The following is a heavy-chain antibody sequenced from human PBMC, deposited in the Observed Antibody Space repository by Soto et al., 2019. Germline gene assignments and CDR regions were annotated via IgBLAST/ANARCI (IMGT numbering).Heavy chain of an antibody. D-gene: IGHD5-12*01. CDR2: IYSNGGT. Sequence: QVQLQESGPGLVKPSETLSLTCTVSGGSIRGYYWSWIRQPPGKGLEWIGDIYSNGGTNYNPSLRSRSTISVDASKKQISLNLNSVTAADTALYYCARMARGTRAFEYWGQGTLVTVSS. V-gene: IGHV4-59*08. CDR3: ARMARGTRAFEY. CDR1: GGSIRGYY. J-gene: IGHJ4*02.